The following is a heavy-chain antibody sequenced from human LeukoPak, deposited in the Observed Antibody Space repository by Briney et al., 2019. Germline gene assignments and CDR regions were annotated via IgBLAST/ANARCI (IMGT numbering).Heavy chain of an antibody. CDR3: AKLRIPTVTTIYYYGMDV. D-gene: IGHD4-17*01. Sequence: QPGGSLRLSCAASGFTFSSYGMHWVRQAPGKGLEWVAVISYDGSNKYYADSVKGRFTISRDNSKNTLYLQMNSLRAEDTAVYYCAKLRIPTVTTIYYYGMDVWGQGTTVTVSS. CDR1: GFTFSSYG. CDR2: ISYDGSNK. J-gene: IGHJ6*02. V-gene: IGHV3-30*18.